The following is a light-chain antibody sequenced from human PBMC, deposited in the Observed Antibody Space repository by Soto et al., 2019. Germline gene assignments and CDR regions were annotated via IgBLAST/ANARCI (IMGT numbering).Light chain of an antibody. CDR1: QTVGNNY. Sequence: EIVLTQSPGTLSLSPGERATLSCRASQTVGNNYLDWYQQKPDHAPRLLIYCASSRATVIRDRFSGSGSGTDFTLTISRLEAEDFAVYYCRQSATSPRTFGQGTKVEIK. CDR2: CAS. CDR3: RQSATSPRT. V-gene: IGKV3-20*01. J-gene: IGKJ1*01.